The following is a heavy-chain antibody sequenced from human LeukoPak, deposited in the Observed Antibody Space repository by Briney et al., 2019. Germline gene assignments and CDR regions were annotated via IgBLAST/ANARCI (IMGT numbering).Heavy chain of an antibody. CDR1: GFTFSSYS. CDR2: ISSSSYI. Sequence: GGSLRLSCAASGFTFSSYSMNWVRQAPEKGLEWVSSISSSSYIYYADSVKGRFTISRDNAKNSLYLQMNSLRAEDTAVYYCARAAGRQSLDAFDIWGQGTMVTVSS. CDR3: ARAAGRQSLDAFDI. J-gene: IGHJ3*02. D-gene: IGHD3-10*01. V-gene: IGHV3-21*01.